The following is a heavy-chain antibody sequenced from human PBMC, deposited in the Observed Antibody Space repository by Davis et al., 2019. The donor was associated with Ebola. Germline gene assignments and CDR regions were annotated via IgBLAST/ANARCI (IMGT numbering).Heavy chain of an antibody. CDR3: ARRGGVAPD. CDR1: GFTFSSYA. Sequence: GESLKISCAASGFTFSSYAMSWVRQAPGKGLEWVANIKQDGSEKYYVDSVKGRFTISRDNAKNSLYLQMNSLRAEDTAVYYCARRGGVAPDWGQGTLVTVSS. J-gene: IGHJ4*02. V-gene: IGHV3-7*01. D-gene: IGHD3-3*01. CDR2: IKQDGSEK.